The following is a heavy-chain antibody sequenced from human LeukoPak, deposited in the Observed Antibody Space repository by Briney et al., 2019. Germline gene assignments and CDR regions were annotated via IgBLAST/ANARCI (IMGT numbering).Heavy chain of an antibody. CDR1: GFTFTTYW. CDR3: ARSSYDSSGYYRY. CDR2: IKQDGSEK. Sequence: GGSLRLSCAVSGFTFTTYWMSWVRQAPGKGLEWVANIKQDGSEKYYVDSVKGRFTISRDNAKNSLYLQMNSLRVEDTAVYYCARSSYDSSGYYRYWGQGTLVTVSS. J-gene: IGHJ4*02. V-gene: IGHV3-7*01. D-gene: IGHD3-22*01.